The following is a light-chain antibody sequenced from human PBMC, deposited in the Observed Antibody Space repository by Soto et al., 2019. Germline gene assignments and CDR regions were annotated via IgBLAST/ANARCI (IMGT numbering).Light chain of an antibody. V-gene: IGKV1-5*03. Sequence: DIQMTQSPSTLSASVGDRVTITCRASQSITGWLAWFQQKPGKAPKLLISKASRLESGVPSRFSGSGSGTEFTLTISSLQPDDFATYYCQQYNSYPWTFGQGTKVDIK. J-gene: IGKJ1*01. CDR3: QQYNSYPWT. CDR1: QSITGW. CDR2: KAS.